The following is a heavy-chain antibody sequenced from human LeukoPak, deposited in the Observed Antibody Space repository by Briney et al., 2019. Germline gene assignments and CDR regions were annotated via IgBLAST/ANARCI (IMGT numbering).Heavy chain of an antibody. D-gene: IGHD3-10*01. Sequence: ASVKVSCKASGYTFTSYYMHWVRQAPGQGLEWMGIINPSGGSTSYAQKFQGRVTMTRDMSTSTVYMELSSLRSEDAAVYYCARGDRVLGAFDIWGQGTMVTVSS. CDR2: INPSGGST. V-gene: IGHV1-46*01. CDR3: ARGDRVLGAFDI. CDR1: GYTFTSYY. J-gene: IGHJ3*02.